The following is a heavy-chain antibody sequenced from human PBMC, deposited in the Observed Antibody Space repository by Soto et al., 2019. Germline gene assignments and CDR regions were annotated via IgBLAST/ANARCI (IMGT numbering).Heavy chain of an antibody. CDR3: XRSQFEYLWGTSGYFDS. Sequence: GESLKISCKGSGYSFTTHWVGWVRQMPGKGLEWMGIIYPGDSDARYSPSFQGQVTISVDESITTAFLQWSSLKASDTAMYYCXRSQFEYLWGTSGYFDSWGQGTLVTVSS. CDR2: IYPGDSDA. V-gene: IGHV5-51*01. D-gene: IGHD3-16*01. J-gene: IGHJ4*02. CDR1: GYSFTTHW.